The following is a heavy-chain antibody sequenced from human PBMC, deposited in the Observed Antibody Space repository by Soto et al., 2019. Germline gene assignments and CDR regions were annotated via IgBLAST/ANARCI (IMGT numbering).Heavy chain of an antibody. J-gene: IGHJ6*03. Sequence: HVTLKESGPVLVKPTETLTLTCTVSGFSLSNGKVGVSWIRQPPGKALEWLAHIFSNDEKSYRTSLKSRLTISEDTSKSQVVLTMTNVDPVDPATYYCARILFGRSVAGGYFYMDVGGKGTTVTVSS. CDR1: GFSLSNGKVG. D-gene: IGHD6-19*01. CDR2: IFSNDEK. CDR3: ARILFGRSVAGGYFYMDV. V-gene: IGHV2-26*01.